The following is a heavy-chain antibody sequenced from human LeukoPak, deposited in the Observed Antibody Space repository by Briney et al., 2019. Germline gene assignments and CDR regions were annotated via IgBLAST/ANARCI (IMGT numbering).Heavy chain of an antibody. CDR3: ARTTVVTTPTDKYDVFDT. CDR1: GDSVSNNNDA. V-gene: IGHV6-1*01. CDR2: TYYRSKWYN. Sequence: SQTLSLTCVISGDSVSNNNDAWNWIRQSPSRGLEWLGRTYYRSKWYNDYAVSVKSRITINPDTSKNQFSLQLNSVTPEDTAVYYCARTTVVTTPTDKYDVFDTWGQGSLVTVSS. D-gene: IGHD2-21*02. J-gene: IGHJ3*02.